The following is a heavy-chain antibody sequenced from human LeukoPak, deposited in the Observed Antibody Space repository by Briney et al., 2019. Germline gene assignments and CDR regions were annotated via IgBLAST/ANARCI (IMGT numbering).Heavy chain of an antibody. CDR2: MYYSGST. J-gene: IGHJ5*02. V-gene: IGHV4-59*01. CDR3: ARFYYDSSGFGRLRDNWFDP. D-gene: IGHD3-22*01. CDR1: GGSIRSYY. Sequence: TSETLSLTCTVSGGSIRSYYWSWIRQPPGKGLEWIGYMYYSGSTNYNPALKSRVTISVDTSKNQFSLRLSSVTAADTAVYHCARFYYDSSGFGRLRDNWFDPWGQGTLVTVSS.